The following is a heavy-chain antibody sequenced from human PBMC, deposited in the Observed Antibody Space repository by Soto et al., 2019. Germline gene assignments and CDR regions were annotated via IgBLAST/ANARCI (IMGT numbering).Heavy chain of an antibody. CDR1: GGSISRYY. Sequence: ETLSLICTVSGGSISRYYWSWIRQPPGKGLEWIGYIYYSGSTNYNPSLKSRVTISVDTSKNQFSLKLSSVTAADTAVYYCARGNLGFAGFAYWGQGTLVTVSS. CDR3: ARGNLGFAGFAY. CDR2: IYYSGST. D-gene: IGHD3-10*01. J-gene: IGHJ4*02. V-gene: IGHV4-59*01.